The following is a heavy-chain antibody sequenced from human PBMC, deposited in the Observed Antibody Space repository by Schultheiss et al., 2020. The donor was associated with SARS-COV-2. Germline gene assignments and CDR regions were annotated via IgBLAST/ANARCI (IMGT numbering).Heavy chain of an antibody. D-gene: IGHD6-13*01. J-gene: IGHJ2*01. CDR3: ARVPYGYSSSWGWYFDL. Sequence: SETLSLTCAVYGGSFSGYYWSWVRQPPGKGLEWIGEIYHSGSTNYNPSLKSRVTISVDTSKNQFSLKLSSVTAADTAVYYCARVPYGYSSSWGWYFDLWGRGTLVTVSS. CDR1: GGSFSGYY. CDR2: IYHSGST. V-gene: IGHV4-34*01.